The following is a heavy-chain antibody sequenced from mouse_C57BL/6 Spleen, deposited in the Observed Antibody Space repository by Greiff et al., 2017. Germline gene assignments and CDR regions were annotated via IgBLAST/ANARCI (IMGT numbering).Heavy chain of an antibody. J-gene: IGHJ3*01. Sequence: QVQLQQPGAELVKPGASVKLSCKASGYTFTSYWMHWVKQRPGQGLEWIGMIHPNSGSTNYNEKFKSKATLTVDKSSSTAYMQLSSLTSEDSAVYYGAKEGGGGFYYYGSSPWFAYWGQGTLVTVSA. V-gene: IGHV1-64*01. D-gene: IGHD1-1*01. CDR2: IHPNSGST. CDR1: GYTFTSYW. CDR3: AKEGGGGFYYYGSSPWFAY.